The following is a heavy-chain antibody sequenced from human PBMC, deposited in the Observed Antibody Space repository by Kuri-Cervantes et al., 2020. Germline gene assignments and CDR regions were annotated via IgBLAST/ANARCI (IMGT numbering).Heavy chain of an antibody. CDR1: GGSISSGGYY. Sequence: SETLSLTCTVSGGSISSGGYYWSWIRQHPGKGLEWIGYIYYSGSTYYNPSLKSLVTISVDTSKNQFSLKLSSVTAADTAVYYCARFVIRGKTFDYWGQGTLVTVSS. D-gene: IGHD3-10*01. J-gene: IGHJ4*02. CDR2: IYYSGST. CDR3: ARFVIRGKTFDY. V-gene: IGHV4-31*01.